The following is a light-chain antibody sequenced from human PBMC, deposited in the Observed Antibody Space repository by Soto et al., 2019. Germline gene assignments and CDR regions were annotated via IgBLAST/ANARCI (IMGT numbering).Light chain of an antibody. CDR1: QSILYSSNNKEK. V-gene: IGKV4-1*01. CDR2: WAS. CDR3: QQYFSTPLT. Sequence: DIVMTQSPDSLAVSLGERATIKRKSSQSILYSSNNKEKLAWYQQKPGQPPKLLIYWASTRESGVPDRFSGSGSGTDFTLTISSLQAEDVAVYYCQQYFSTPLTFGQGTRLEIK. J-gene: IGKJ5*01.